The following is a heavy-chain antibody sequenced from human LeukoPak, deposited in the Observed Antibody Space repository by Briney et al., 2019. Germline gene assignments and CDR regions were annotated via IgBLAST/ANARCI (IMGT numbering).Heavy chain of an antibody. D-gene: IGHD6-19*01. CDR3: ARYQWLVPLDY. CDR2: ISAYNGNT. V-gene: IGHV1-18*01. J-gene: IGHJ4*02. Sequence: GASVKVSCRASGYTFTSYGISWVRQAPGQGLEWMGWISAYNGNTNYAQKLQGRVTMATDTSTSTAYMELRSLRSDDTAVYYCARYQWLVPLDYWGQGTLVTVSS. CDR1: GYTFTSYG.